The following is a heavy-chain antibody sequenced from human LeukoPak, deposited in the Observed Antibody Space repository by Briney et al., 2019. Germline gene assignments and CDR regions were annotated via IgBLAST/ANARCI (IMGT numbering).Heavy chain of an antibody. D-gene: IGHD3-10*01. J-gene: IGHJ6*02. CDR3: AREPDGSGSYYNEYYYGMDV. CDR1: GGTFSSYA. V-gene: IGHV1-69*04. CDR2: IIPILGIA. Sequence: ASVKVSCKASGGTFSSYAISWVRQAPGQGLEWMGRIIPILGIANYAQKFQGRVTITADKSTSTAYMELSSLRSEDTAVYYCAREPDGSGSYYNEYYYGMDVWGQGTTVTVSS.